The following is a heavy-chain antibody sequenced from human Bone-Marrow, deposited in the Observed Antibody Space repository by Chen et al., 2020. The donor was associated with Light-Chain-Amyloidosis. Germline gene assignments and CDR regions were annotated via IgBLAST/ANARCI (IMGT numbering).Heavy chain of an antibody. Sequence: QLQLQESGPGLVEPSETLSLTCTVSGAPISSSSYYWGWIRQSPGKGLEWIGGIFYGDITYYSPSLKSRVTISVDTSKNQFSLKLSSVTAADTAVYYCARGEAGYSYGISLDPWGQGTLVTVSS. CDR3: ARGEAGYSYGISLDP. J-gene: IGHJ5*02. V-gene: IGHV4-39*07. CDR1: GAPISSSSYY. D-gene: IGHD5-18*01. CDR2: IFYGDIT.